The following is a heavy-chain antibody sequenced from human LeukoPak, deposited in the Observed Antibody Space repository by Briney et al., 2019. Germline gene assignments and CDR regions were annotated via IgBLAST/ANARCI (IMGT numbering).Heavy chain of an antibody. J-gene: IGHJ4*02. CDR1: GASVSGYY. CDR2: VSYSGKS. CDR3: ARNGDDSSDYYYFDY. D-gene: IGHD3-22*01. V-gene: IGHV4-59*02. Sequence: PSETLSLTCTVSGASVSGYYWSWIRQSPGKGLEWFGYVSYSGKSIYNPSLKSRVTISVDTSKNQFSLKLSSVTAADTAIYYCARNGDDSSDYYYFDYWGQGTLVTVSS.